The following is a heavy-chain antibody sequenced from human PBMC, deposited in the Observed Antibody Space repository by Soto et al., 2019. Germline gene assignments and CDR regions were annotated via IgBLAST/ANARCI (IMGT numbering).Heavy chain of an antibody. D-gene: IGHD6-19*01. CDR1: GFTFSSYA. V-gene: IGHV3-23*01. CDR2: ISGSGGTT. CDR3: AKTANGWFSAFDI. J-gene: IGHJ3*02. Sequence: EVQLLESGGGLVQPGGSLRLSCAASGFTFSSYAMSWVRQAPGKGLEWVSAISGSGGTTYYADSVKGRFTFSRDNSKNMLYLQMNSLRAEDTAVYYCAKTANGWFSAFDIGGQGTMVTVSS.